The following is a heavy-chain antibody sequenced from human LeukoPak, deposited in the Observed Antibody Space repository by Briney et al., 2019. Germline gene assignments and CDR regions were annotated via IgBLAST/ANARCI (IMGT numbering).Heavy chain of an antibody. Sequence: PSETLSLTCTVSSGSISSYYWSWIRQPPGKGMEWMGYIYSSGSTNYNPSLKSRVTISVDTSKNQFSLKLSSVTAADTAVYYCARPWHDSSIVGFDPWGQGTLVTVSS. CDR1: SGSISSYY. CDR2: IYSSGST. CDR3: ARPWHDSSIVGFDP. J-gene: IGHJ5*02. D-gene: IGHD4-11*01. V-gene: IGHV4-59*01.